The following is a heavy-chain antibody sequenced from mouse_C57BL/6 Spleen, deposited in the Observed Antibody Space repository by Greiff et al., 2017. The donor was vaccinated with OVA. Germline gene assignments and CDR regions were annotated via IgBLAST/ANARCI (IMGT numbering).Heavy chain of an antibody. J-gene: IGHJ3*01. Sequence: EVQLVESGPELVKPGASVKMSCKASGYTFTDYNMHWVKQSHGKSLEWIGYINPNNGGTSYNQKFKGKATLTVNKSSSTAYMELRSLTSEDSAVYYCARENYYSKAWFAYWGQGTLVTVSA. CDR1: GYTFTDYN. CDR3: ARENYYSKAWFAY. D-gene: IGHD2-5*01. V-gene: IGHV1-22*01. CDR2: INPNNGGT.